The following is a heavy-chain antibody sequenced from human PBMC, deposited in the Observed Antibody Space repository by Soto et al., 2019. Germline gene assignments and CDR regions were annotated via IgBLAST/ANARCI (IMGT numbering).Heavy chain of an antibody. J-gene: IGHJ4*02. Sequence: QVQLVESGGGVVQPGRSLRLSCAASGFTFSSYGMHWVRQAPGKGLEWVAVISYDGSNKYYADSVKGRFTISRDNSKNTLYLQMNSLRAEETAVYYCAKAAAAGNFDYWGQGTLVTVSS. D-gene: IGHD6-13*01. CDR2: ISYDGSNK. CDR1: GFTFSSYG. V-gene: IGHV3-30*18. CDR3: AKAAAAGNFDY.